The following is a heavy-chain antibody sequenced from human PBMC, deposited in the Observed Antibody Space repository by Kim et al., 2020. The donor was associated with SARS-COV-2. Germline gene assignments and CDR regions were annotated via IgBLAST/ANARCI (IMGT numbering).Heavy chain of an antibody. CDR2: FDPEDGET. CDR3: ATVGGYSYVMEEEKDY. D-gene: IGHD5-18*01. V-gene: IGHV1-24*01. J-gene: IGHJ4*02. CDR1: GYTLTELS. Sequence: ASVKVSCKVSGYTLTELSMHWVRQAPGKGLEWMGGFDPEDGETIYAQKFQGRVTMTEDTSTDTAYMELSSLRSEDTAVYYCATVGGYSYVMEEEKDYWGQGTLVTVSS.